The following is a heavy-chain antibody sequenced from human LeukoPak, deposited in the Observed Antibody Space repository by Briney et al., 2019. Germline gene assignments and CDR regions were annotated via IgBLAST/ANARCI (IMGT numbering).Heavy chain of an antibody. CDR1: GGSFSGYY. D-gene: IGHD3-3*01. J-gene: IGHJ4*02. V-gene: IGHV4-34*01. CDR3: ARHLYYDFWSGYTKRIDY. CDR2: INHSGST. Sequence: SETLSLTCAVYGGSFSGYYWSWIRQPPGKGLEWIGEINHSGSTNYNPSLKSRVTISVDTSKNQFSLKLSSVTAADTAVYYCARHLYYDFWSGYTKRIDYWGQGTLVTVSS.